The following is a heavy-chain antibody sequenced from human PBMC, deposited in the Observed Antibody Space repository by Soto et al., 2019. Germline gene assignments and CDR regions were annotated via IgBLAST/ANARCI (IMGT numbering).Heavy chain of an antibody. CDR1: GGSISSGGYS. D-gene: IGHD3-3*01. J-gene: IGHJ5*02. CDR2: IYHSGST. CDR3: ARGKYDFWSGYYKDRNWFDP. V-gene: IGHV4-30-2*01. Sequence: PSETLSLTCAVSGGSISSGGYSWSWIRQPPGKGLEWIGYIYHSGSTYYNPSLKSRVTISVDRSKNQFSLKLSSVTAADTAVYYCARGKYDFWSGYYKDRNWFDPWGQGTLVTV.